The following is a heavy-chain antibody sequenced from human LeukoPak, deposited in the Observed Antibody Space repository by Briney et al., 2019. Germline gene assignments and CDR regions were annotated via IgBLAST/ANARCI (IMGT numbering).Heavy chain of an antibody. CDR1: GGSFSGYY. CDR3: ARKASIRGGFH. Sequence: SETLSLTCAVYGGSFSGYYWSWLRQPPGKGLEWIGEINHSGSTNYNPSLKSRIAISVDTSKNQFSLKLISVTAADTAVYYCARKASIRGGFHWGQGTLVTVSS. J-gene: IGHJ4*02. D-gene: IGHD2-2*01. V-gene: IGHV4-34*01. CDR2: INHSGST.